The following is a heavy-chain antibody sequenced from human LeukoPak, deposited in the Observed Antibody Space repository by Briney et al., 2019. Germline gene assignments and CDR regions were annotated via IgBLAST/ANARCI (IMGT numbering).Heavy chain of an antibody. CDR2: ISGSGGST. Sequence: GGSLRLSCAASGFTFSAFAMSWVRQAPGKGLEWVSAISGSGGSTYYADSVKGRFTISRDNSKNTLYLQMNSLRAEDTAVYYCAKRDSNDYYYSASDYWGQGTLVTVSS. J-gene: IGHJ4*02. CDR1: GFTFSAFA. D-gene: IGHD3-22*01. V-gene: IGHV3-23*01. CDR3: AKRDSNDYYYSASDY.